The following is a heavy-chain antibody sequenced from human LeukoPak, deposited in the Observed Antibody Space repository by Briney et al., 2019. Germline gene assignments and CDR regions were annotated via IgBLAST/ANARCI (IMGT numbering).Heavy chain of an antibody. V-gene: IGHV3-30*18. J-gene: IGHJ4*02. CDR1: GVTLSDYA. Sequence: PGRSLRLSCEASGVTLSDYAMHWARQAPGKGLEWVAVISRDGSEKNYADSVKGRFIISRDNSKNTLYLQMNSLRAEDTAVYHCAKGYHIYSYVFSFGHYWGQGNPVTVSS. D-gene: IGHD5-18*01. CDR3: AKGYHIYSYVFSFGHY. CDR2: ISRDGSEK.